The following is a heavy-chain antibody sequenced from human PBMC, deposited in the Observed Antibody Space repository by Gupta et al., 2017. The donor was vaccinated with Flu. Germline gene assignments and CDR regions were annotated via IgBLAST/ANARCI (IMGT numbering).Heavy chain of an antibody. J-gene: IGHJ6*02. CDR1: GFTFTSYA. Sequence: EVQLLESGGGLVQPGGSLRLSCVASGFTFTSYAMAWVRQSPGQGLEWLSSFTGTDSKTFYTDSDSVRDRITISRDNSKKMIYLEVNRLRAEDTATYYCVKGSDMAGWGQGTRVIVSS. V-gene: IGHV3-23*01. CDR2: FTGTDSKT. CDR3: VKGSDMAG.